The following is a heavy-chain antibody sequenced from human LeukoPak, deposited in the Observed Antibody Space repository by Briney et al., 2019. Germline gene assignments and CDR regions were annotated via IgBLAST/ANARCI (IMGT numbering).Heavy chain of an antibody. CDR1: GFTFSRYW. D-gene: IGHD3-10*01. CDR2: IKEDGSEK. J-gene: IGHJ4*02. V-gene: IGHV3-7*01. CDR3: ALTPDYYGSGSFDY. Sequence: GGSLRLSCAASGFTFSRYWMSWVRQAPGKGLEWVADIKEDGSEKYYVDSVKGRFTISRDNAKNSLFLQMISLRAEDTAVYYCALTPDYYGSGSFDYWGQGTLVTVSS.